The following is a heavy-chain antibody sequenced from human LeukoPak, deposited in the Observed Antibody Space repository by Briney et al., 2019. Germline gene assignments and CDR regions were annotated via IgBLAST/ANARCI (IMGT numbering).Heavy chain of an antibody. CDR1: GYTFSSYG. CDR2: ISAYNGNT. V-gene: IGHV1-18*01. D-gene: IGHD2-2*01. Sequence: ASVKVSCKASGYTFSSYGISWVRQAPGQGLEWMGWISAYNGNTNYAQKVQGRITMTTDTSTSTAYMELRSLRSDDTAVYYCARDAGYCSSSSCYAGLDYWCQGTLVTVSS. J-gene: IGHJ4*02. CDR3: ARDAGYCSSSSCYAGLDY.